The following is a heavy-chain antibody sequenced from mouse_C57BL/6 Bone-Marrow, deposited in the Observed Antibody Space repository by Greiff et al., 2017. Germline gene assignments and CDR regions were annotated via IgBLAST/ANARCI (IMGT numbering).Heavy chain of an antibody. CDR2: IYPGDGDT. D-gene: IGHD3-3*01. J-gene: IGHJ2*01. CDR3: ARYGDSQGHYIDY. Sequence: QVQLKESGPELVKPGASVKISCKASGYAFSSSWLNWVKQRPGKGLEWIVRIYPGDGDTNYNGKFKGKATLTADISSSTAYMQLSSLTSEDSAVYFCARYGDSQGHYIDYWGQGTTLTVSS. V-gene: IGHV1-82*01. CDR1: GYAFSSSW.